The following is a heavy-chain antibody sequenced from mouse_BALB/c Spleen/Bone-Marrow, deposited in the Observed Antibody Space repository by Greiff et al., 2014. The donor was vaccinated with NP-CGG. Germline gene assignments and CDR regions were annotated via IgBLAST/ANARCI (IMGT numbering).Heavy chain of an antibody. CDR2: IYPGNNDA. J-gene: IGHJ3*01. CDR1: GYTFTNYW. D-gene: IGHD4-1*01. Sequence: VQLQQPGTVLARPGASLRMSCKASGYTFTNYWINWIKQRPGQGLEWIGAIYPGNNDAKYTQKFKAKAKLTAVTSTSTADMELSSLTNEDSAVYYCARNLDWVFAYWGQGTLVTGPA. CDR3: ARNLDWVFAY. V-gene: IGHV1-5*01.